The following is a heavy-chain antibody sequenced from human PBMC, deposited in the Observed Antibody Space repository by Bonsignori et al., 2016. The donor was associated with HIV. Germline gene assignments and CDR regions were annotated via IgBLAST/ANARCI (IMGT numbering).Heavy chain of an antibody. D-gene: IGHD3-3*01. CDR3: ARDSNDFWSGHTLYFQH. CDR1: GGSISSGSYY. V-gene: IGHV4-61*02. CDR2: IYTSGST. J-gene: IGHJ1*01. Sequence: LRLSCTVSGGSISSGSYYWSWIRQPAGKGLEWIGRIYTSGSTNYNPSLKSRVTISVDTSKNQFSLKLSSVTAADTAVYYCARDSNDFWSGHTLYFQHWGQGTLVTV.